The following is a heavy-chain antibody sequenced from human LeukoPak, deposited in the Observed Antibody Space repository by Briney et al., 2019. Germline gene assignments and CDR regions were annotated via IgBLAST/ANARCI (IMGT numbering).Heavy chain of an antibody. Sequence: GESLKISCKGSGYSFTTYWIGWVRQIPGKGLEWMGIIYPGDSDPKYSPSFQGQVTISADKSISTAYLQWSSLKASDTAMYYCARWTYYDILTGPSYYFDYWGQGTLVTVSS. CDR3: ARWTYYDILTGPSYYFDY. V-gene: IGHV5-51*01. D-gene: IGHD3-9*01. CDR1: GYSFTTYW. CDR2: IYPGDSDP. J-gene: IGHJ4*02.